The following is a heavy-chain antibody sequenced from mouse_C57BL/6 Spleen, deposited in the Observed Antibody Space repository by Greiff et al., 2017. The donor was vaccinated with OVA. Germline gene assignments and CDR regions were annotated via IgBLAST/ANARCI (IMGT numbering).Heavy chain of an antibody. D-gene: IGHD2-4*01. Sequence: VQLQQSGPELVKPGASVKISCKASGYAFSSSWMNWVKQRPGKGLEWIGRIYPGDGDTNYNGKFKGKATLTADKSSSTAYMQLSSLTSEDSAVYFCALYDYDHYAMDYWGQGTSVTVSS. CDR3: ALYDYDHYAMDY. CDR1: GYAFSSSW. CDR2: IYPGDGDT. V-gene: IGHV1-82*01. J-gene: IGHJ4*01.